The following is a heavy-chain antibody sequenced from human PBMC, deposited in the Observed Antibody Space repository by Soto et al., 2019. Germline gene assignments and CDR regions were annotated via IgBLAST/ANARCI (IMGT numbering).Heavy chain of an antibody. CDR3: ARGPKLYLGTTGGLGNYYYYYMDV. V-gene: IGHV4-34*01. Sequence: SETLSLTCAVYGGSFSGYYWSWIRQPPGKGLEWIGEINHSGSTNYNPSLKSRVTISVDTSKNQFSLKLSSVTAADTAVYYCARGPKLYLGTTGGLGNYYYYYMDVWGKGTTVTVSS. D-gene: IGHD2-2*02. CDR1: GGSFSGYY. J-gene: IGHJ6*03. CDR2: INHSGST.